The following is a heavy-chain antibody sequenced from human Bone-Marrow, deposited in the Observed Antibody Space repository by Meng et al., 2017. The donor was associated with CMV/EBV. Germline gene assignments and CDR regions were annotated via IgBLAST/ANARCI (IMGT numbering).Heavy chain of an antibody. Sequence: GGSLRLSCAASGFTFSSYAMHWVRQAPGKGLEWVAVISYDGSNKYYGDSVKGRFTISRDNSKNTLYLQMNSLRAEDTAVYYCARDVGYLAFDYWGQGTLVTVSS. CDR3: ARDVGYLAFDY. J-gene: IGHJ4*02. D-gene: IGHD2-15*01. CDR2: ISYDGSNK. CDR1: GFTFSSYA. V-gene: IGHV3-30-3*01.